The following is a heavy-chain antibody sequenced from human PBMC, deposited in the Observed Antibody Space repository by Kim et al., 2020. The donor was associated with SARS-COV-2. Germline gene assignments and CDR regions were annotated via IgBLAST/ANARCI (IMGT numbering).Heavy chain of an antibody. J-gene: IGHJ6*02. CDR1: GFTFSSYW. D-gene: IGHD6-13*01. CDR2: IKQDGSEK. CDR3: AREFSPGMTYYYYGMDV. V-gene: IGHV3-7*01. Sequence: GGSLRLSCAASGFTFSSYWMSWVRQAPGKGLEWVANIKQDGSEKYYVDSVKGRFTISRDNAKNSLYLQMNSLRAEDTAVYYCAREFSPGMTYYYYGMDVWGQGTTVTVSS.